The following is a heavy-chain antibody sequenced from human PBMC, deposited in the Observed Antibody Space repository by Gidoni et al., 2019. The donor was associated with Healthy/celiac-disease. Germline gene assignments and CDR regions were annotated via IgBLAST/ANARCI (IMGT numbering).Heavy chain of an antibody. J-gene: IGHJ6*02. CDR3: ARGYSSDWYRGGYYYYGMDV. CDR2: IDPSDSYT. Sequence: EVQLVQSGAEVKKPGESLRISCKGSGYSFTSYWISWVRQMPGKGLEWMGRIDPSDSYTNYSPSFQGHVTISADKSISTAYLQWSSLKASDTAMYYCARGYSSDWYRGGYYYYGMDVWGQGTTVTVSS. V-gene: IGHV5-10-1*01. CDR1: GYSFTSYW. D-gene: IGHD6-19*01.